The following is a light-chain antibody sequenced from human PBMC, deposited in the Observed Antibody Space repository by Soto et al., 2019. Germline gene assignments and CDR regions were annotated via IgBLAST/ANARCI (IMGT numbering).Light chain of an antibody. CDR3: QQYKSYPLT. Sequence: DIQMTQSPSTLSASVGDRVTITCRASQSVSSWLAWYQQKPGKAPKLLIYKASTLQSGVPSRFSGSGSGTDLTLTISSLLPDDFATYYCQQYKSYPLTFGGGTKVDIK. V-gene: IGKV1-5*03. J-gene: IGKJ4*01. CDR2: KAS. CDR1: QSVSSW.